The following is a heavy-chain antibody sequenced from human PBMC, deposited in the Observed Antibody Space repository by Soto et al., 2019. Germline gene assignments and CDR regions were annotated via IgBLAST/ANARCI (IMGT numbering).Heavy chain of an antibody. D-gene: IGHD2-21*02. Sequence: PGGSLRLSCVASGFTFSTYWMHWIRQDPAKGLVWVARIHSDGRSTVYADSVKGRFTISRDNAKNSLFLQMDSLRAEDTAVYYCVRESLTGDFRTSDFWGQGT. J-gene: IGHJ4*02. CDR2: IHSDGRST. V-gene: IGHV3-74*01. CDR3: VRESLTGDFRTSDF. CDR1: GFTFSTYW.